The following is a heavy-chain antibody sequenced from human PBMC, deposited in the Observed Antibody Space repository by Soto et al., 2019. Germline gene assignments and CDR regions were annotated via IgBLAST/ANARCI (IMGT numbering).Heavy chain of an antibody. CDR2: ISYDGSKT. D-gene: IGHD7-27*01. CDR3: AKDLRQGASGATVYGMDV. J-gene: IGHJ6*02. V-gene: IGHV3-30*18. CDR1: GFTFSTTG. Sequence: QVPLVESGGGVVQPGTSLRLSCTASGFTFSTTGMHWVRQAPGKGLEWVAVISYDGSKTYYADSVKGRLTISRDNSRGTVYLQMNSLRPEDTAVYYCAKDLRQGASGATVYGMDVWGQGTTVSVSS.